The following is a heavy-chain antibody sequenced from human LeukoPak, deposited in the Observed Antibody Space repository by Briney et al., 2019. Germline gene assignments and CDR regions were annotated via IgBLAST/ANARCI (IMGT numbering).Heavy chain of an antibody. CDR3: ARQDYGDYVSNWFDP. CDR1: GGSISSSGYY. V-gene: IGHV4-39*01. D-gene: IGHD4-17*01. J-gene: IGHJ5*02. Sequence: SEALSLTCTVSGGSISSSGYYWGWIRQPPGKGLEWIGSIYYSGSTYYNPSLKSRVTISVDTSKNQFSLKLSSVTAADTAVYYCARQDYGDYVSNWFDPWGQGTLVTVSS. CDR2: IYYSGST.